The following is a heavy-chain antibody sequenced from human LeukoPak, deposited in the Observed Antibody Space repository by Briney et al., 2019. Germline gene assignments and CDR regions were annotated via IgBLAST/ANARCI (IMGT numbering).Heavy chain of an antibody. CDR2: IYYSGST. CDR1: GGSISSYY. CDR3: ASSLYYYDSSGFLPYFDY. Sequence: ASETLSLTCTVSGGSISSYYWSWLRQPPEKGLEWIGYIYYSGSTNYNPSLKSRVTISVDTSKNQFSLKLSSVTAADTAVYYCASSLYYYDSSGFLPYFDYWGQGTLVTVSS. D-gene: IGHD3-22*01. V-gene: IGHV4-59*01. J-gene: IGHJ4*02.